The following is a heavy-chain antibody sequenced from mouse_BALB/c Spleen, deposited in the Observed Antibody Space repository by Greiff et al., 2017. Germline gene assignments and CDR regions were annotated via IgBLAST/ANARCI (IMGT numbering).Heavy chain of an antibody. D-gene: IGHD4-1*01. CDR3: ARSTGTGYFDV. V-gene: IGHV5-9-3*01. J-gene: IGHJ1*01. Sequence: EVKLMESGGGLVKPGGSLKLSCAASGFTFSSYAMSWVRQTPEKRLEWVATISSGGSYTYYPDSVKGRFTISRDNAKNTLYLQMSSLRSEDTAMYYCARSTGTGYFDVWGAGTTVTVSS. CDR1: GFTFSSYA. CDR2: ISSGGSYT.